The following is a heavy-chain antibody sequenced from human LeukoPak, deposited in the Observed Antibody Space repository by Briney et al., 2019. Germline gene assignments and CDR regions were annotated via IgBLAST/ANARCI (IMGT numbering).Heavy chain of an antibody. CDR2: ISGSGGST. D-gene: IGHD1-26*01. CDR3: ASRTRATTAPFDY. CDR1: GFTFSSYA. Sequence: PGGSLRLSCAASGFTFSSYAMSWSGQAPGKGLEGFSAISGSGGSTYYADSVKGRFTISRDNSKNTLYLQMNSLRAEDTAVYYCASRTRATTAPFDYWGQGTLVTVSS. V-gene: IGHV3-23*01. J-gene: IGHJ4*02.